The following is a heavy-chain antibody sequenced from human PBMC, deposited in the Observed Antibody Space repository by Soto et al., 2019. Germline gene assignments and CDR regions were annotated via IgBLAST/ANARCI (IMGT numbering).Heavy chain of an antibody. CDR1: GYTFTAYY. V-gene: IGHV1-2*02. CDR3: AKDQGGYMVSGLDV. J-gene: IGHJ6*02. Sequence: GASVKVSCKASGYTFTAYYIYWLRQAPGHGLAWMGWINPNSGATNYAHNFQGGVSMTRDTSIRAAYMELSRLSSAATAVYYCAKDQGGYMVSGLDVWGQGTPVSVSS. CDR2: INPNSGAT. D-gene: IGHD2-2*02.